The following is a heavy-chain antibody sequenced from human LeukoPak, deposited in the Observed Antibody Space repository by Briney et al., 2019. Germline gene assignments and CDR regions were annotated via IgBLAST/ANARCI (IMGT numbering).Heavy chain of an antibody. CDR3: ARGGGVAGTPYNPYDY. CDR1: GGSISSYY. CDR2: IYNSGST. Sequence: PSETLSLTCTVSGGSISSYYWSWIRQPPGKGLEWIGYIYNSGSTNYNPSLKSRVTISVDTSKNQFSLKLSSVTAADTAVYYCARGGGVAGTPYNPYDYWGQGTLVTVSS. D-gene: IGHD6-19*01. J-gene: IGHJ4*02. V-gene: IGHV4-59*01.